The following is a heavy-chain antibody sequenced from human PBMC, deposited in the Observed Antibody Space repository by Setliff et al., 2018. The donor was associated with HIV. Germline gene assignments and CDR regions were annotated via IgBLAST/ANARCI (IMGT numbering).Heavy chain of an antibody. Sequence: SETLSLTCAVYGGSLSGFFWNWIRQPPGKGLEWIGEINHSGSTNYNPSLKSRVTISVDTSKNQFSLKLSSVTAADTAVYYCARKPPRIPVAGNAPPWGQGTLVTVSS. CDR3: ARKPPRIPVAGNAPP. D-gene: IGHD6-19*01. V-gene: IGHV4-34*01. CDR1: GGSLSGFF. CDR2: INHSGST. J-gene: IGHJ5*02.